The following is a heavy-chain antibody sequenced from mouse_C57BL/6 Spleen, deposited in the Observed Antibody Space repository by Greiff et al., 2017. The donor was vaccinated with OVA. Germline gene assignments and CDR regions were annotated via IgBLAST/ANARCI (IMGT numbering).Heavy chain of an antibody. CDR1: GFTFSDYY. D-gene: IGHD2-4*01. V-gene: IGHV5-16*01. J-gene: IGHJ4*01. Sequence: VQLKESEGGLVQPGSSMKLSCTASGFTFSDYYMAWVRQVPEKGLEWVANINYDGSSTYYLDSLKSRFIISRDNAKNILYLQMSSLKSEDTATYYCARENDYDVGYAMDYWGQGTSVTVSS. CDR2: INYDGSST. CDR3: ARENDYDVGYAMDY.